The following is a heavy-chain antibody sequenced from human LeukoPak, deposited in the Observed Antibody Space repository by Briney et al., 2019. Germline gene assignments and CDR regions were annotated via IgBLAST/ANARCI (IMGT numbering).Heavy chain of an antibody. V-gene: IGHV4-31*03. J-gene: IGHJ4*02. CDR2: IYYSGST. Sequence: SETLSLTCTVSGGSISSGGYYWSWIRQHPGTGLEWIGYIYYSGSTYYNPSLKSRVTISVDTSKNQFSLKLSSVTAADTAVYYCARSRKQLVDYWGQGTLVTVSS. CDR3: ARSRKQLVDY. D-gene: IGHD6-6*01. CDR1: GGSISSGGYY.